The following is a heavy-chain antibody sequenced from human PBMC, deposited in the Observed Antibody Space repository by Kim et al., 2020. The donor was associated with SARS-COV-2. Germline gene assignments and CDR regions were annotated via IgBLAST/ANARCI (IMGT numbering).Heavy chain of an antibody. J-gene: IGHJ4*02. Sequence: TYYDDSGRRRFTISRDNSTNTLYLQMNSLGADDTAVYYCAKFVANPFFDYWGQGILVTVSS. CDR2: T. V-gene: IGHV3-23*01. CDR3: AKFVANPFFDY. D-gene: IGHD7-27*01.